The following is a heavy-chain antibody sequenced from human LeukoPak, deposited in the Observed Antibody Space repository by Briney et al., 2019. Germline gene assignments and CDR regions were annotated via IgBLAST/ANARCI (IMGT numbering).Heavy chain of an antibody. D-gene: IGHD3-3*01. CDR2: ISGSGGST. CDR3: AKWGKRITIFGVVINSLDY. J-gene: IGHJ4*02. Sequence: GGSLGLSCAVSGFRDFTFSSYEMNWVRQAPGKGLEWVSAISGSGGSTYYADSVKGRFTISRDNSKNTLYLQMNSLRAEDTAVYYCAKWGKRITIFGVVINSLDYWGQGTLVTVSS. V-gene: IGHV3-23*01. CDR1: GFRDFTFSSYE.